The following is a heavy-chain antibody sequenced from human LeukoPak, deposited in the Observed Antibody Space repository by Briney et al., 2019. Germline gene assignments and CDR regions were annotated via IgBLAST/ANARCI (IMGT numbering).Heavy chain of an antibody. V-gene: IGHV1-18*01. J-gene: IGHJ4*02. CDR1: GYTFNKYG. Sequence: ASVKVSCKASGYTFNKYGINWVRQAPGQGLEWMGWISAYNGNTNYAQKLQGRATMTTDTSTSTAYMELRSLRSDDTAVYYCARDSSSGWPGFDYWGQGTLVTVSS. CDR2: ISAYNGNT. D-gene: IGHD6-19*01. CDR3: ARDSSSGWPGFDY.